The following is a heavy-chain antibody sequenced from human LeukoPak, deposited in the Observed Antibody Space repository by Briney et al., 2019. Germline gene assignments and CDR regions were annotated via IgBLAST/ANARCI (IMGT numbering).Heavy chain of an antibody. Sequence: GGSLRLSCAASGFTFSSYSMNWVRQAPGKGLEWVSYISSSSNTIYYADSVKGRFTISRDNAKKSLYLQMNSLRAEDTAVYYCARGVVVVVAATYNWFDPWGQGALVTVSS. CDR2: ISSSSNTI. CDR1: GFTFSSYS. J-gene: IGHJ5*02. V-gene: IGHV3-48*01. D-gene: IGHD2-15*01. CDR3: ARGVVVVVAATYNWFDP.